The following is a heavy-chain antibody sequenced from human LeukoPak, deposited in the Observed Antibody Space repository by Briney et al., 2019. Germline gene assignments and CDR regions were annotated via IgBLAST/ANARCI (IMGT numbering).Heavy chain of an antibody. D-gene: IGHD3-22*01. J-gene: IGHJ4*02. CDR1: GFSVSSNY. CDR3: ARGPYYDTY. CDR2: IYSGGST. Sequence: GGSLRLSCAASGFSVSSNYMSWVRQAPGKGLEWVSVIYSGGSTYYADSVKGRFIVSRDNSKNTLYLQMNSLRAEDTAVYYSARGPYYDTYWGQGTLVTVSS. V-gene: IGHV3-53*01.